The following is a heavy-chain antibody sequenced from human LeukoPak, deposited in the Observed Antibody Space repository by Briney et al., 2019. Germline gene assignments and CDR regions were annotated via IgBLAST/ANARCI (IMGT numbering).Heavy chain of an antibody. CDR2: IYPDDSDT. D-gene: IGHD2-2*02. CDR1: GYRFANYW. Sequence: GESLKISCKGSGYRFANYWIGWVRQMPGKGLEWMGVIYPDDSDTRYSPSFQGQVTISADKSISTAYLQWSSLRASDTAMYYCAIGGDSTTSCYRCFNYWGQGTLVTVSS. V-gene: IGHV5-51*01. CDR3: AIGGDSTTSCYRCFNY. J-gene: IGHJ4*02.